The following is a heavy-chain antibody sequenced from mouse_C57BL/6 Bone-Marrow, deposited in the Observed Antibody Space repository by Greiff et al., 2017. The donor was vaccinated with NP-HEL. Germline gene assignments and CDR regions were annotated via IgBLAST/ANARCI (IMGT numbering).Heavy chain of an antibody. D-gene: IGHD2-3*01. J-gene: IGHJ3*01. CDR2: IYPRSGNT. Sequence: VQLQQSGAELARPGASVKLFCKASGYTFTSYGISWVKQRTGQGLEWIGEIYPRSGNTYYNEKFKGKATLTADKSSSTAYMELRSLTSEDSAVYFCARKGWFPWFAYWGQGTLVTVSA. CDR1: GYTFTSYG. V-gene: IGHV1-81*01. CDR3: ARKGWFPWFAY.